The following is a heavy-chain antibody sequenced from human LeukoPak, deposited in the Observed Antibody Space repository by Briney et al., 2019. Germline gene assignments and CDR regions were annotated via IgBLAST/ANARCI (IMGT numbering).Heavy chain of an antibody. Sequence: GGSLRLSCEASGFTFSDYWTAWVRQVPGKGLEWVANINQDGSAAFYVDSMKGRVTISRDNAKKSLYLQMDSLTVEDTAVYYCVRSIDYWGQGTLVTVSS. J-gene: IGHJ4*02. V-gene: IGHV3-7*01. CDR1: GFTFSDYW. CDR2: INQDGSAA. CDR3: VRSIDY.